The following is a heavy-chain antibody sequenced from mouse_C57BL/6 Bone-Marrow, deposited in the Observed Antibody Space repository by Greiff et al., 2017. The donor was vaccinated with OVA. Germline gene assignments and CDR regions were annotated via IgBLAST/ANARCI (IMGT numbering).Heavy chain of an antibody. J-gene: IGHJ2*01. Sequence: DVMLVESGGDLVKPGGSLKLSCAASGFTFSSYGMSWVRQTPDKRLEWVATISSGGSYTYYPDSVKGRFTISRDNAKNTLYLQMSSLKSEDTAMYYCARPHPYYFDDWGQGTTLTVSS. V-gene: IGHV5-6*02. CDR3: ARPHPYYFDD. CDR2: ISSGGSYT. CDR1: GFTFSSYG.